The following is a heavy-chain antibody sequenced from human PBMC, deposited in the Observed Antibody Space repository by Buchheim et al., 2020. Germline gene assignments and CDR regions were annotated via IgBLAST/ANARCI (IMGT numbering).Heavy chain of an antibody. CDR2: IWYDGSNK. CDR3: ARERGRQQPDY. J-gene: IGHJ4*02. D-gene: IGHD6-13*01. V-gene: IGHV3-33*01. CDR1: GFTFSSYG. Sequence: QVQLVESGGGVVQPGRSLRLFCAASGFTFSSYGMHWVRQARGKGLEGVAVIWYDGSNKYYADSVKGRFTISRDNSKNTLYLQMNSLRADDTAVYYCARERGRQQPDYWGQGTL.